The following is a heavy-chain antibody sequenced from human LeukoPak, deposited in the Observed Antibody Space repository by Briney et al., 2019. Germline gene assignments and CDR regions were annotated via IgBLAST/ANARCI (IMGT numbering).Heavy chain of an antibody. V-gene: IGHV5-51*01. J-gene: IGHJ4*02. CDR2: IFPGDSDT. D-gene: IGHD2-15*01. CDR1: EYSFATYW. Sequence: GESLKISCKGSEYSFATYWIGWVRQMPGQGLEWMGIIFPGDSDTRYSPSFQGQFTISADKSISTAYLQWISLKASDTAIYYCASEYCSGGNCYFDYWGQGTLVTVSS. CDR3: ASEYCSGGNCYFDY.